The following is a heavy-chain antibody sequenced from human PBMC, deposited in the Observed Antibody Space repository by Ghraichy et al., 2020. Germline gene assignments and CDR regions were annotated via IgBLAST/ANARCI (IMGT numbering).Heavy chain of an antibody. Sequence: GGSLRLSCAASGFTFSSYAMSWVRQAPGKGLEWVSAISGSGGSTYYADSVKGRFTISRDNSKNTLYLQMNSLRAEDTAVYYCAKDREIVVVPAAIWPGHFDYWGQGTLVTVSS. CDR3: AKDREIVVVPAAIWPGHFDY. CDR1: GFTFSSYA. V-gene: IGHV3-23*01. D-gene: IGHD2-2*01. J-gene: IGHJ4*02. CDR2: ISGSGGST.